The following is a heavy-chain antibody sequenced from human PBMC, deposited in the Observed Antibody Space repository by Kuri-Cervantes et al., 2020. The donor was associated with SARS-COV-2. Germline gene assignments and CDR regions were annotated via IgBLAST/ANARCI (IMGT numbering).Heavy chain of an antibody. D-gene: IGHD3-3*01. V-gene: IGHV4-30-2*01. CDR1: GGSISSGGYS. CDR3: ARQMMSSITIFGVVITRNWFDP. CDR2: IYHSGST. J-gene: IGHJ5*02. Sequence: SETLSLTCAVSGGSISSGGYSWSWIRQPPGKGLEWIGYIYHSGSTYCNPSLESRVTISVDRSKNQFSLKLSSVTAADTAVYYCARQMMSSITIFGVVITRNWFDPWGQGTLVTVSS.